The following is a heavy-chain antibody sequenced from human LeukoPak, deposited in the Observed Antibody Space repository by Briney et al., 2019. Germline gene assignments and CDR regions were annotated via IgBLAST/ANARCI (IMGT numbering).Heavy chain of an antibody. CDR3: ARGTPKAAAGRKAFDY. J-gene: IGHJ4*02. CDR1: GFTFSSYG. V-gene: IGHV3-30*03. D-gene: IGHD6-13*01. CDR2: ISYDGSNK. Sequence: GTSLRLSCAVSGFTFSSYGMHWVRQAPGKGLEWVAVISYDGSNKNYAESVKGRFTISRDNSQNTLYLQMNSLGPEDTAVYHCARGTPKAAAGRKAFDYWGQGTLVTVSS.